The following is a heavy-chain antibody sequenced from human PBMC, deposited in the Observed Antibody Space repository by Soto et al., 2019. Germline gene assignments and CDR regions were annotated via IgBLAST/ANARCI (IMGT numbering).Heavy chain of an antibody. CDR3: ARDNSALVFPGSTARFLAELGL. Sequence: QVQLVQSGAEVKKPGASVNVSCKASGYTFSSFYIHWVRQAPGQGLEWLGVINPGGGGTSYAQKYQGRLYKTKFTSTRTVYMERCSLRSEDTPVDYCARDNSALVFPGSTARFLAELGLWGQGTLVTVSS. D-gene: IGHD5-18*01. V-gene: IGHV1-46*01. J-gene: IGHJ4*02. CDR2: INPGGGGT. CDR1: GYTFSSFY.